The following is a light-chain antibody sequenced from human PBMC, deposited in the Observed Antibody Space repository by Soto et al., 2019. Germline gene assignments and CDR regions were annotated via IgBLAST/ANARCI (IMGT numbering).Light chain of an antibody. CDR2: GVT. CDR1: SSDVGGYNH. Sequence: QSALTQPPSASGSPGQSVTISCTGTSSDVGGYNHVSWYQQHPGKAPKLMIYGVTKRPSGVPDRFSGSKSGNTASLTVSGIQAEDEADYYCSSYAGNTDVVFGGGNMVTVL. V-gene: IGLV2-8*01. J-gene: IGLJ2*01. CDR3: SSYAGNTDVV.